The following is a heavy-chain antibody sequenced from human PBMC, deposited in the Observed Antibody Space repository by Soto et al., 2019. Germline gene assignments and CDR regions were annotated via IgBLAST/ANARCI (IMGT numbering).Heavy chain of an antibody. D-gene: IGHD3-22*01. J-gene: IGHJ4*02. CDR3: ARGQFDDSSGGFDY. V-gene: IGHV3-33*01. CDR2: IWYDGSNK. CDR1: GFTLSSYV. Sequence: QVQRAESGGGVVQPGRSLRLSCAASGFTLSSYVMHWVRQAPGKGLEWVAVIWYDGSNKYYADSVKGRFTISRDKSKNTLYLQMNSLRVEDTAVYYCARGQFDDSSGGFDYWGQGTLVTVSS.